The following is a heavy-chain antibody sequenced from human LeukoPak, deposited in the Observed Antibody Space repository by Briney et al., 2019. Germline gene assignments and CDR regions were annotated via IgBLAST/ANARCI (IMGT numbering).Heavy chain of an antibody. Sequence: GASVKVSCKASGYTFTSYGISWVRQAPGQGLEWMGWISGYNGNTKDAQKFQGRATMTTDTSTSTAYMELRSLRSDDTAVYYCARDGYCSSTSCDTMNWFDPWGQGTLVTVSS. CDR1: GYTFTSYG. CDR2: ISGYNGNT. V-gene: IGHV1-18*01. J-gene: IGHJ5*02. CDR3: ARDGYCSSTSCDTMNWFDP. D-gene: IGHD2-2*01.